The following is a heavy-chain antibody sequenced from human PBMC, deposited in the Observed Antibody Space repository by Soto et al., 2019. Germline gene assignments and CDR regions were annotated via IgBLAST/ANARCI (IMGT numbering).Heavy chain of an antibody. D-gene: IGHD6-19*01. CDR2: IYPGDSDT. CDR3: ARQDGSALYYFDY. Sequence: GESLKISCKGSGYTFTSYWIALVLRMPGKGLEWMGIIYPGDSDTRYSPSFQGQVSISADKSISTAYLQWSSLKASDTAMYYCARQDGSALYYFDYWGQGTLVTVSS. J-gene: IGHJ4*02. CDR1: GYTFTSYW. V-gene: IGHV5-51*01.